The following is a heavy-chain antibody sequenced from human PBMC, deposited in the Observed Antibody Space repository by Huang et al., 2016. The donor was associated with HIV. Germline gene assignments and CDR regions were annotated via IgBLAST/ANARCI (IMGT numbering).Heavy chain of an antibody. CDR2: VYLLGNT. CDR3: AREVRSVDTDRPDGYYYRGLDV. J-gene: IGHJ6*02. Sequence: QLRESGPGLVTPSETLSLTCSASGTSMTSSTFYWGWFRQPPGRGLEWSGSVYLLGNTYYNPSRKRRGTISIDTANKQDSMRLTSVTAADTAVYFCAREVRSVDTDRPDGYYYRGLDVWGQGTTVSVSS. CDR1: GTSMTSSTFY. V-gene: IGHV4-39*02. D-gene: IGHD2-2*03.